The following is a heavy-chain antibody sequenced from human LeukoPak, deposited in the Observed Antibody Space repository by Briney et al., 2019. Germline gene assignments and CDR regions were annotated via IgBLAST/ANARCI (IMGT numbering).Heavy chain of an antibody. J-gene: IGHJ4*02. Sequence: SETLSLTCTVSGGSISSYYWSWIRQPPGKGLEWIGYIYYSGSTYYNPSLKSRVTISVDTSKKHFSLKLSSVTAADTAVYYCARGPWYDFWSGYYGHWGQGTLVTVSS. CDR1: GGSISSYY. V-gene: IGHV4-59*12. D-gene: IGHD3-3*01. CDR3: ARGPWYDFWSGYYGH. CDR2: IYYSGST.